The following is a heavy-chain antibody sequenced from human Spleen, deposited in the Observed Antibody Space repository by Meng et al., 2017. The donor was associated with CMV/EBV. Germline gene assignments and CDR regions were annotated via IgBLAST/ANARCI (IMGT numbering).Heavy chain of an antibody. CDR2: INPNSGGT. CDR3: ARGDTIFGVVIFDY. J-gene: IGHJ4*02. CDR1: GYTFTSYY. D-gene: IGHD3-3*01. Sequence: QVQLVQSGSELKNPGASVKVSCKASGYTFTSYYMHWVRQAPGQGLEWMGWINPNSGGTNYAQKFQGRVTMTRDTSISTAYMELSRLRSDDTAVYYCARGDTIFGVVIFDYWGQGTLVTVSS. V-gene: IGHV1-2*02.